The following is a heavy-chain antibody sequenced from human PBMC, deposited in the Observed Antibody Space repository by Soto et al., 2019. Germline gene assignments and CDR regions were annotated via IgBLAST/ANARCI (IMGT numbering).Heavy chain of an antibody. D-gene: IGHD3-9*01. Sequence: PGESLKISCKGSGYSFTSYWIGWVRQMPGKGLEWMGIIYPGDSDTRYSPSFQGQVHISADKSISTAYLQWSSLKASDTAMYYCARGGWNYDILTGYYLYNWFDPWGQGTLVTVSS. CDR1: GYSFTSYW. V-gene: IGHV5-51*01. CDR3: ARGGWNYDILTGYYLYNWFDP. J-gene: IGHJ5*02. CDR2: IYPGDSDT.